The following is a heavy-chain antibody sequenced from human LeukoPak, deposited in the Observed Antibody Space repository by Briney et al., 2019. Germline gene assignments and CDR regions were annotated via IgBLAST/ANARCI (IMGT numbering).Heavy chain of an antibody. J-gene: IGHJ4*02. V-gene: IGHV3-23*01. CDR1: GFTFSSYA. CDR2: ISGSGGST. CDR3: AKDQGKGLYSSSGDFDY. D-gene: IGHD6-6*01. Sequence: GGSLRLSCAASGFTFSSYAMSWVRQAPGKGLEWVSAISGSGGSTYYADSVKGRFTISRDNSKNTLYLQMNSLRAEDTAVYYCAKDQGKGLYSSSGDFDYWGQGTLVTVSS.